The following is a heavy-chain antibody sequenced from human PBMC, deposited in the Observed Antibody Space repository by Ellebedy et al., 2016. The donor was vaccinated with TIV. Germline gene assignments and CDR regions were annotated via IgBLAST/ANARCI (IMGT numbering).Heavy chain of an antibody. CDR1: GYTFTSYY. CDR3: ARVGVGAETYYGMDV. D-gene: IGHD1-26*01. V-gene: IGHV1-46*01. CDR2: INPSGGST. J-gene: IGHJ6*02. Sequence: ASVKVSCXASGYTFTSYYMHWVRQAPGQGLEWMGIINPSGGSTSYAQKFQGRVTMTRDTSTSTVYMELSSLRSEDTAVYYCARVGVGAETYYGMDVWGQGTTVTVSS.